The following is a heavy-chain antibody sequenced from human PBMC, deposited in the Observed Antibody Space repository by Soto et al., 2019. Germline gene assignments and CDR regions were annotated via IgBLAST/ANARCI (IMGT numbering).Heavy chain of an antibody. D-gene: IGHD3-10*01. J-gene: IGHJ6*04. V-gene: IGHV3-30*18. CDR1: GFTFSSYG. Sequence: PGGSLRLSCAASGFTFSSYGMHWVRQAPGKGLEWVAVISYDGSNKYYADSVKGRFTISRDNSKNTLYLQMNSLRAEDTAVYYCAKDYFSGDVWGKGTTVTVSS. CDR3: AKDYFSGDV. CDR2: ISYDGSNK.